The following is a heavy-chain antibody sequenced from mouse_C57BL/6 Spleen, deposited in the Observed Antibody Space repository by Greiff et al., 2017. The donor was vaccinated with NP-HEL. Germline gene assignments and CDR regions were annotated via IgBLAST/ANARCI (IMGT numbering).Heavy chain of an antibody. J-gene: IGHJ4*01. V-gene: IGHV14-2*01. CDR2: IAPEDGET. CDR3: AKMGSNSGFSYAMDY. CDR1: CFHIKDYY. D-gene: IGHD2-5*01. Sequence: VQLQQSGAELVKPGASVKLSCTASCFHIKDYYMHWVKQRTEQGLEWIGRIAPEDGETKYAPKFQGKATITADTSSNTAYLQLSSLTSEDTAVYYCAKMGSNSGFSYAMDYWGQGTSVTVSS.